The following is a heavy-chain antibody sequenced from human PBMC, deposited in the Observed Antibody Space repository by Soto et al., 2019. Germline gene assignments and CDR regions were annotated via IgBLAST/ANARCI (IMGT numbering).Heavy chain of an antibody. CDR3: ARSLSSSSGYFDP. V-gene: IGHV4-30-4*02. D-gene: IGHD6-6*01. J-gene: IGHJ5*02. Sequence: SDTLSLTCGVSGDSIGSADYFWTWIRQPPGKGLEYIGYIYKTGKTYYNPSLKSRPFISLDTSKNQFSLRLASVTAADTGMYFCARSLSSSSGYFDPWRPGDLVTVSS. CDR2: IYKTGKT. CDR1: GDSIGSADYF.